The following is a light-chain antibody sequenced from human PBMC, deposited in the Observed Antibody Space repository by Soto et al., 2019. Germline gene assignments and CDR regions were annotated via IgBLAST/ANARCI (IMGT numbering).Light chain of an antibody. CDR2: DAS. Sequence: DIQMTQSPSTLSASVGDRVTITFRASQSISSWLAWYQQKPGKAPKLLIYDASSLESGVPSRFSGSRSGTEFTLTISSLQPEDVATYYCLQHNSFPRTFGGGTKVDIK. J-gene: IGKJ4*01. CDR3: LQHNSFPRT. CDR1: QSISSW. V-gene: IGKV1-5*01.